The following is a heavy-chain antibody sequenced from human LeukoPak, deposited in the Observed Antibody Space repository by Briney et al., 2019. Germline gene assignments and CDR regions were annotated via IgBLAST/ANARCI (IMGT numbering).Heavy chain of an antibody. J-gene: IGHJ4*02. CDR1: GGSISSSSYY. D-gene: IGHD4-23*01. CDR3: ARLYGGPGHFDY. Sequence: SETLSLTCTVSGGSISSSSYYWGWIRQPPGKGLEWIGSIYYSGSTHYSPSLKSRVTISVDTSKNQFSLKLSSVTAADTAVYYCARLYGGPGHFDYWGQGTLVTVSS. V-gene: IGHV4-39*01. CDR2: IYYSGST.